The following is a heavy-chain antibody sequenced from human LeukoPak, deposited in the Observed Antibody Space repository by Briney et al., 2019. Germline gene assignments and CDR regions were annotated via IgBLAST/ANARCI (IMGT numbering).Heavy chain of an antibody. V-gene: IGHV4-39*07. Sequence: SETLSLTCTVSGGSISSSSYYWGWIRQPPRKGLEWIGEIYHSGSTNYNPSLKSRVTISVDKSKNQFSLKLSSVTAADTAVYYCARTGRYGDYAFDYWGQGTLVTVSS. CDR3: ARTGRYGDYAFDY. CDR1: GGSISSSSYY. J-gene: IGHJ4*02. CDR2: IYHSGST. D-gene: IGHD4-17*01.